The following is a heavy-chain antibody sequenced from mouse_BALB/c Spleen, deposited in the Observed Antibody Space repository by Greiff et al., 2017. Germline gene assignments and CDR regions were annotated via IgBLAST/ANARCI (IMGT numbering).Heavy chain of an antibody. Sequence: VQLKESGPGLVAPSQSLSITCTVSGFSLTSYGVHWVRQPPGKGLEWLGVIWAGGSTNYNSALMSRLSISKDNSKSQVFLKMNSLQTDDTAMYYCASKDGYSFAYWGQGTLVTVSA. D-gene: IGHD2-3*01. CDR2: IWAGGST. CDR1: GFSLTSYG. J-gene: IGHJ3*01. CDR3: ASKDGYSFAY. V-gene: IGHV2-9*02.